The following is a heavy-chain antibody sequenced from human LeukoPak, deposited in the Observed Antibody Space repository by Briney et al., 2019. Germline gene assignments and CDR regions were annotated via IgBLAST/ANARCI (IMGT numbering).Heavy chain of an antibody. CDR3: AKVLSSRYSDWVLYADC. J-gene: IGHJ4*02. Sequence: GGSLRLSCAASGFTFSNYAMSWVRHAPGKGLEWVSAISGTGSSTYYADSVRGRFTTSRDNSKNTLFLQVNSLRAEDTAVYYCAKVLSSRYSDWVLYADCWGQGTLVTVSS. D-gene: IGHD3-9*01. CDR1: GFTFSNYA. V-gene: IGHV3-23*01. CDR2: ISGTGSST.